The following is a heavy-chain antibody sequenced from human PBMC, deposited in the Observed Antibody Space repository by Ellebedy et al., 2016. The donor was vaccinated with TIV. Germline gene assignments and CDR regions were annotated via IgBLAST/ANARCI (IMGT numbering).Heavy chain of an antibody. CDR3: ARSSSFGWYEFEF. D-gene: IGHD6-19*01. CDR1: GGSISGYY. J-gene: IGHJ4*02. V-gene: IGHV4-59*01. CDR2: VYHSGNT. Sequence: SETLSLXCTVSGGSISGYYWNWIRQSPDKGLEWIGNVYHSGNTNYNASLKSRVTIAVDTSKNQFSLRLNSVTAADTAVYYCARSSSFGWYEFEFWGQGTLVTVSS.